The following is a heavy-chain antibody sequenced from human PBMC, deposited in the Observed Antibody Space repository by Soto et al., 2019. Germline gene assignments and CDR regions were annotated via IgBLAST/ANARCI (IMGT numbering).Heavy chain of an antibody. CDR3: ARGGITIFGGAFDYYGMDV. CDR2: IIPIFGTA. CDR1: GGTFSSYA. D-gene: IGHD3-3*01. J-gene: IGHJ6*02. Sequence: SVKVSCKASGGTFSSYAISWVRQAPGQGLEWMGGIIPIFGTANYAQKFQGRVTITADESTSTAYMELSSLRSEDTAVYYCARGGITIFGGAFDYYGMDVWGQGTTVTVSS. V-gene: IGHV1-69*13.